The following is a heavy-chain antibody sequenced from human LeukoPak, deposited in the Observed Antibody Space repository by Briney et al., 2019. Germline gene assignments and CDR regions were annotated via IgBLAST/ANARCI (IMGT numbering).Heavy chain of an antibody. CDR2: IYTSGST. Sequence: SETLSLTCTVSGGSISSYYWSWIRQPAGKGLEWIGRIYTSGSTNYNPSLKSRVTMSVDTSKNQFSLKLSSVTAAGTAVYYCARVYLDLPYSSGWSEPDYYYYYGMDVWGQGTTVTVSS. V-gene: IGHV4-4*07. CDR1: GGSISSYY. J-gene: IGHJ6*02. D-gene: IGHD6-19*01. CDR3: ARVYLDLPYSSGWSEPDYYYYYGMDV.